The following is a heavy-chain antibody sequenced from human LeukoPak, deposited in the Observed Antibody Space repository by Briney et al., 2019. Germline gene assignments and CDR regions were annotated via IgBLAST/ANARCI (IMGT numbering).Heavy chain of an antibody. D-gene: IGHD6-13*01. V-gene: IGHV4-34*01. CDR3: ARVESGIAAAGPYFDY. Sequence: PSETLSLTCAVYGGSFSGYYWSWIRQPPGKGLEWIGEINHSGSTNYNPSLKSRVTISVDTSKNQFSLKLSSVTAADTAVYYCARVESGIAAAGPYFDYWGQGTLVTVSS. CDR2: INHSGST. CDR1: GGSFSGYY. J-gene: IGHJ4*02.